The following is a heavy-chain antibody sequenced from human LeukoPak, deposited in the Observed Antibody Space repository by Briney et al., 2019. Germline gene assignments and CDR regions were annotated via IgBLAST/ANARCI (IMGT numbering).Heavy chain of an antibody. CDR1: GGSISSYY. V-gene: IGHV4-59*01. CDR2: IYYSGST. CDR3: ARDHRPYQLLPKDTNWFDP. D-gene: IGHD2-2*01. J-gene: IGHJ5*02. Sequence: SETLSLTCTASGGSISSYYWSWIRQPPGKGLEWIGYIYYSGSTNYNPSLKSRVTISVDTSKNQFSLKLSSVTAADTAVYYCARDHRPYQLLPKDTNWFDPWGQGTLVTVSS.